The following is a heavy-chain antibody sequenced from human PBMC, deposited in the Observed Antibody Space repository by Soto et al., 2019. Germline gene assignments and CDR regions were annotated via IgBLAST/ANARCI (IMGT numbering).Heavy chain of an antibody. D-gene: IGHD6-13*01. V-gene: IGHV4-31*03. J-gene: IGHJ4*02. Sequence: PSETLSLTCTVSGGSISSGDYYWSWIRQVPGKGLEWIGYIYYSGSTYYNPSLKSRVAMSVDTSKNQFSLKLRSVTAADTAIYYCAREGRIAAAGRSDYLSQGALATACS. CDR3: AREGRIAAAGRSDY. CDR1: GGSISSGDYY. CDR2: IYYSGST.